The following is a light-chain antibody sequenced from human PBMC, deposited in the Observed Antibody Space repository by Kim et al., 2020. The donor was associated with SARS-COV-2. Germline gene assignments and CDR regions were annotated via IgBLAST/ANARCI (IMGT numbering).Light chain of an antibody. V-gene: IGLV4-69*01. CDR3: QTWGTGIRV. J-gene: IGLJ3*02. CDR2: LNSDGSH. Sequence: QPVLTQPPSASASLGASVKLTCTLSSGHSSYAIAWHQQQPEKGPRYLMKLNSDGSHSKGDGLPDRFSGSSSGAERYLTISSLQSEDEADYYCQTWGTGIRVFGGGTKLTVL. CDR1: SGHSSYA.